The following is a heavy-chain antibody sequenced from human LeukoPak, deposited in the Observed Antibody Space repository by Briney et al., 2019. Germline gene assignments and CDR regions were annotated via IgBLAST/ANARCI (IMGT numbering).Heavy chain of an antibody. Sequence: GSPRLSCAAAGFTFSTYTMTWVRQAPGKGLECVSSISGSGDDTYYADSVKGRFTISRDNSKNTLYLQMNSLRAEDTAVYYCAKDRSETPRADWGQGTLVTVFS. J-gene: IGHJ4*02. CDR1: GFTFSTYT. V-gene: IGHV3-23*01. CDR3: AKDRSETPRAD. CDR2: ISGSGDDT.